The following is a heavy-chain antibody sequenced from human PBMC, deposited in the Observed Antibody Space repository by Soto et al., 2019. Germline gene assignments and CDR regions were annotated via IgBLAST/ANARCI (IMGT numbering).Heavy chain of an antibody. Sequence: EVQLLESGGGLVQPGGSLRLSCAASGFTFTSFAMSWVRQAPGKGLEWVSVISGRGGSTNYGDSVKGRFTISRDNSKNTLYLQMNSLRAEDTAVYYCAKGQGYDILPGYRNTGNDYWGQGTLVTVSS. V-gene: IGHV3-23*01. CDR3: AKGQGYDILPGYRNTGNDY. D-gene: IGHD3-9*01. CDR1: GFTFTSFA. CDR2: ISGRGGST. J-gene: IGHJ4*02.